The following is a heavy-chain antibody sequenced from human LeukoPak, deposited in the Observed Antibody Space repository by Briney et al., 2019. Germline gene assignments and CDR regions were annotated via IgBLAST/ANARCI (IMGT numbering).Heavy chain of an antibody. Sequence: GGSLRLSCAASGFTFSNYWMHWVRQAPGKGLVWVSRINSDGINTSYADSVKGRFTISRDNAKNTLYLQMNSLRAEDTAVYYCAREMDIVVAPFDYWGQGTLVTVSS. CDR3: AREMDIVVAPFDY. D-gene: IGHD2-15*01. CDR1: GFTFSNYW. CDR2: INSDGINT. V-gene: IGHV3-74*01. J-gene: IGHJ4*02.